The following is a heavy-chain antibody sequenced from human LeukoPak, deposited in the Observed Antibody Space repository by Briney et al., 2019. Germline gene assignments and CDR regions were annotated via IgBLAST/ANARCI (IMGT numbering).Heavy chain of an antibody. CDR2: IWYEGSNK. CDR3: ARTRTLPIAGGFDT. J-gene: IGHJ5*02. V-gene: IGHV3-33*01. Sequence: GRSLRLSCVASGFTFSTYGMHWVRQAPGKGLEWVAVIWYEGSNKYYADSVKGRFTISRDDSKNTLYLQMNSLRAEDTAVYYCARTRTLPIAGGFDTWGQGSLVTVSS. D-gene: IGHD3-16*01. CDR1: GFTFSTYG.